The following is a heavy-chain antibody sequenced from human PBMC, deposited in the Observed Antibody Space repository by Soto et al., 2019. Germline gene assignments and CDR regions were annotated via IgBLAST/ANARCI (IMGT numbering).Heavy chain of an antibody. J-gene: IGHJ4*02. CDR1: GDSISSSNW. D-gene: IGHD2-2*01. V-gene: IGHV4-4*02. CDR2: IHHSGST. Sequence: QVQLQESGPGLVKPSGTLSLTCAVSGDSISSSNWWSWVRQPPGKGLEWIGEIHHSGSTRYSPSLKSRVAISVDNSKNQFSLKLSSVSAADTAVYYCASLGTVVSAFDYWGQGTLVTVSS. CDR3: ASLGTVVSAFDY.